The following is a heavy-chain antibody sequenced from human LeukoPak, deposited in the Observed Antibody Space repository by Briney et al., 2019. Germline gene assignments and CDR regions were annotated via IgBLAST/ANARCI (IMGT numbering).Heavy chain of an antibody. D-gene: IGHD1-26*01. CDR1: GYSFTSNW. J-gene: IGHJ4*02. CDR3: AHGLGTTAFDY. Sequence: GESLKISCKGSGYSFTSNWIGWVRQMPGKGLEWMGIIYPGDSDTRYNPSFQGQVTISADKSISTAYLQWSGLKAPDTAMYYCAHGLGTTAFDYWGQGTLVTVSS. V-gene: IGHV5-51*01. CDR2: IYPGDSDT.